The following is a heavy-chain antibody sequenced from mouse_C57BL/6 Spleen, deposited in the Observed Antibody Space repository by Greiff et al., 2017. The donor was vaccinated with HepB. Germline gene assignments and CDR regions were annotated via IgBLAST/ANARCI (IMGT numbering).Heavy chain of an antibody. J-gene: IGHJ1*03. Sequence: EVQLQESGPGLVKPSQSLSLTCSVTGYSITSGYYWNWIRQFPGNKLEWMGYISYDGSNNYNPSLKNRISITRDTSKNQFFLKLNSVTTEDTATYYCARETVVAWYFDVWGTGTTVTVSS. CDR1: GYSITSGYY. CDR3: ARETVVAWYFDV. D-gene: IGHD1-1*01. V-gene: IGHV3-6*01. CDR2: ISYDGSN.